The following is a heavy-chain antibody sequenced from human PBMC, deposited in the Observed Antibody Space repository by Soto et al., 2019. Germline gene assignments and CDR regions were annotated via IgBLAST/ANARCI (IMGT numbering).Heavy chain of an antibody. J-gene: IGHJ6*02. CDR2: ISGYNGNT. D-gene: IGHD2-8*01. Sequence: ASVKVSCKASGYTFSNYGISWVRQGPGQGLEWMGWISGYNGNTHYEEKVQDRIKMTTDTSTSTTYLELRSLRSEDTAVYYCARSMVYDMMDSNYYGMDVWGQGTTVTVSS. V-gene: IGHV1-18*01. CDR1: GYTFSNYG. CDR3: ARSMVYDMMDSNYYGMDV.